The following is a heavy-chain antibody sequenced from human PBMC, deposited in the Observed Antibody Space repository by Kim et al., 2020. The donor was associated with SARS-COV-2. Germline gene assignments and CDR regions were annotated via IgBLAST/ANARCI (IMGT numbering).Heavy chain of an antibody. Sequence: GGSLRLSCAASGFTFDDYAMHWVRQAPGKGLEWVSGISWNSGSIGYADSVKGRFTISRDNAKNSLYLQMNSLRAEDTALYYCAKGPNLGFGELSWFDLWG. CDR2: ISWNSGSI. J-gene: IGHJ5*02. CDR1: GFTFDDYA. D-gene: IGHD3-10*01. CDR3: AKGPNLGFGELSWFDL. V-gene: IGHV3-9*01.